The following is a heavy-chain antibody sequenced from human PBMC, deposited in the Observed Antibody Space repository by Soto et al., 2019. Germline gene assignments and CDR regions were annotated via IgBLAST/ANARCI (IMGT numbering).Heavy chain of an antibody. V-gene: IGHV1-8*01. CDR2: MNPNSGNT. D-gene: IGHD1-20*01. CDR1: GYTFTSYD. J-gene: IGHJ6*03. CDR3: ARVPFRITGNLGGLGTKWYYYYMDV. Sequence: GASVKVSCKASGYTFTSYDINWVRQATGQGLEWMGWMNPNSGNTGYAQKFQGKVTMTRNTSISTAYMELSSLRSEDTAVYYCARVPFRITGNLGGLGTKWYYYYMDVWGKGTTVTVSS.